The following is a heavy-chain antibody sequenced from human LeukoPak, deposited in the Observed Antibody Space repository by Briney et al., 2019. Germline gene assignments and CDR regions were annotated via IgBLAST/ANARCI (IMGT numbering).Heavy chain of an antibody. V-gene: IGHV3-48*01. CDR2: INSGSSTI. CDR1: GFTFSSYS. J-gene: IGHJ4*02. Sequence: GGSLRLSCAASGFTFSSYSMNWVRQAPGKGLEWVSCINSGSSTIYYADSVKGRFTISRDNSRNTLYLQMNSLRAEDTAVYYCAASLPNIVVVPATKGPFGYWGQGALVTVSS. CDR3: AASLPNIVVVPATKGPFGY. D-gene: IGHD2-2*01.